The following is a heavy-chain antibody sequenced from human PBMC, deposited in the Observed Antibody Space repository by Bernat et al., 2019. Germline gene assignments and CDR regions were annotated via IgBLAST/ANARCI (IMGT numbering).Heavy chain of an antibody. J-gene: IGHJ5*02. CDR3: ARTFYYGGSYNWFDP. CDR1: GGSISSSSYY. Sequence: QLQLQESGPGLVKPSETLSLTCTVSGGSISSSSYYWGWIRQPPGKGLEWIGSIYYSGSTYYNPSLKSRVTISVDTSKNQFSLKLSSVTAADTAVYYCARTFYYGGSYNWFDPWGQGTLVTVSS. V-gene: IGHV4-39*01. D-gene: IGHD4-23*01. CDR2: IYYSGST.